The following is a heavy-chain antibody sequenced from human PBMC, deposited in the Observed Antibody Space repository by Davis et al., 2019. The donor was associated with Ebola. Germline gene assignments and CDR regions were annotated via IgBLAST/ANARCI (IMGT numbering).Heavy chain of an antibody. J-gene: IGHJ4*02. CDR2: ISRYYGNT. Sequence: ASVKVSCKASGYTFTSYGISWVRQAPGQGLELMGWISRYYGNTHYAQKFQGRVTMTRDPSTSTAYMDLMRLRSDDTAVYYCTRAPSPTTSDHWGQGTLVTVSS. V-gene: IGHV1-18*01. CDR1: GYTFTSYG. CDR3: TRAPSPTTSDH. D-gene: IGHD1-1*01.